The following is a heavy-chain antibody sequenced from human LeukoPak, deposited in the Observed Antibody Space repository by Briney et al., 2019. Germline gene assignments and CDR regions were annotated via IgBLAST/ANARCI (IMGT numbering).Heavy chain of an antibody. CDR3: ARESITFGGVEHDAFDI. J-gene: IGHJ3*02. Sequence: ASVKVSCKASGYTFTGYYMHWVRQAPGQGLEWMGIINPSGGSTSYAQKFQGRVTMTRDMSTSTVYMELSSLRSEDTAVYYCARESITFGGVEHDAFDIWGQGTMVTVSS. CDR2: INPSGGST. V-gene: IGHV1-46*01. D-gene: IGHD3-16*01. CDR1: GYTFTGYY.